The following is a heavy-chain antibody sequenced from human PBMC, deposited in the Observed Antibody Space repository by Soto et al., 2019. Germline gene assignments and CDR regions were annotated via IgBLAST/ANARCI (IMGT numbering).Heavy chain of an antibody. D-gene: IGHD3-22*01. Sequence: SSETLSLTCTVSGGSISSYYWSWIRQPPGKGLEWIGYIYYSGSTNYNPSLKSRVTISVDTSKNQFSLKLSSVTAADTAVYYCARVRRIDDSSGYYYYYYGMDVWGQGTTVTVSS. CDR2: IYYSGST. V-gene: IGHV4-59*01. J-gene: IGHJ6*02. CDR1: GGSISSYY. CDR3: ARVRRIDDSSGYYYYYYGMDV.